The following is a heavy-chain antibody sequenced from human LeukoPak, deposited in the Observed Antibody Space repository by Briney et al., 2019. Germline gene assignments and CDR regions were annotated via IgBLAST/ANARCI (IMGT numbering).Heavy chain of an antibody. CDR1: GFTFSDYY. J-gene: IGHJ4*02. CDR3: ARVYDFWSGPHLDY. D-gene: IGHD3-3*01. Sequence: GGSLRLSCAASGFTFSDYYMSWIRQAPGKGLEWVSYISSSGSTIYYADSVKGRFTISRDNAKNSLYLQMSSLRAEDTAVYYCARVYDFWSGPHLDYWGQGTLVTVSS. CDR2: ISSSGSTI. V-gene: IGHV3-11*01.